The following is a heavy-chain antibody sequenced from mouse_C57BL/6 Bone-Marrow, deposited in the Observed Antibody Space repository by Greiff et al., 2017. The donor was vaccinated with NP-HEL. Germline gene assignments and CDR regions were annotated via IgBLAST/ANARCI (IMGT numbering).Heavy chain of an antibody. CDR1: GFTFSSYG. CDR2: ISSGGSYT. D-gene: IGHD4-1*01. Sequence: EVKLQESGGDLVKPGGSPKLSCAASGFTFSSYGMSWVRQTPDKRLEWVATISSGGSYTYYPDSVKGRFTISRDNAKNTLYLQMSSLKSEDTAMYYCARHITGMDYWGQGTTLTVSS. CDR3: ARHITGMDY. V-gene: IGHV5-6*01. J-gene: IGHJ2*01.